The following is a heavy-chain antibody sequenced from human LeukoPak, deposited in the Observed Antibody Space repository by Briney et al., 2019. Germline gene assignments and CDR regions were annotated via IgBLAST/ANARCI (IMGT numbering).Heavy chain of an antibody. CDR1: GFTFTSST. D-gene: IGHD6-19*01. CDR3: AADPDSRGWYGGGDY. CDR2: IVVGSGNT. Sequence: GTSAKVSCKASGFTFTSSTMQWVRQARGQRLEWIGWIVVGSGNTNYAQRFQERVTITRDMSPSTAYMELSSLRPEDTGVYYCAADPDSRGWYGGGDYWGQGTLVTVSS. V-gene: IGHV1-58*02. J-gene: IGHJ4*02.